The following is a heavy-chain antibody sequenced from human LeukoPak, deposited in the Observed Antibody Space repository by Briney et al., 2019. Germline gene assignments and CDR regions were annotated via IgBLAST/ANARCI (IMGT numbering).Heavy chain of an antibody. Sequence: SETLSLTCTLSGGSISSGDYYWSWIRQPPGKGLEWIGYIYYSGSTYYNPSLKSRATISVHTSKNQFSLKLSSVTAADTAMYYCARGGIAAASNGGQGTLVTVSS. J-gene: IGHJ4*02. V-gene: IGHV4-30-4*01. CDR2: IYYSGST. CDR3: ARGGIAAASN. D-gene: IGHD6-13*01. CDR1: GGSISSGDYY.